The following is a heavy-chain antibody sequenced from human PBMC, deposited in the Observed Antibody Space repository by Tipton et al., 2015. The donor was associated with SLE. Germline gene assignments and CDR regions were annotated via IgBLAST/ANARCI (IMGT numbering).Heavy chain of an antibody. CDR2: IYYSGNT. V-gene: IGHV4-31*09. CDR1: GGSISSGGYY. Sequence: TLSLTCTVSGGSISSGGYYWTWIRQLPGKGLEWIGYIYYSGNTYYNPSLGSRLTISVDKSKNQFSLKLTSVTAADTAIYYCVRGHPHIVVLIGGGWFDPWGQGTLVTVSS. D-gene: IGHD2-21*01. J-gene: IGHJ5*02. CDR3: VRGHPHIVVLIGGGWFDP.